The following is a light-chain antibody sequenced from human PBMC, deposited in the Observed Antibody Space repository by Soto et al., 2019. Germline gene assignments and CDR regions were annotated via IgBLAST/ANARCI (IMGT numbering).Light chain of an antibody. V-gene: IGKV3-20*01. Sequence: TQSPGTLSLSPEERATLSCRASQSVSSNLAWYQQKPGQAPRLLIYGASNRATGIPDRFSGSGSGTDFTLTISRLEPEDFAVYYCQQYGSSGTFGQGTKVDIK. CDR2: GAS. CDR3: QQYGSSGT. J-gene: IGKJ1*01. CDR1: QSVSSN.